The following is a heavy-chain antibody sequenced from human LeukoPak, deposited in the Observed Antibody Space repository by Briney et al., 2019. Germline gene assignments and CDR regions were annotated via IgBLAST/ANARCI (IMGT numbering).Heavy chain of an antibody. CDR2: IKSKTDGGTT. CDR3: TGGRWEIQTLDAFDI. J-gene: IGHJ3*02. D-gene: IGHD1-26*01. Sequence: GSLRLSCAASGFTFSNAWMSWVRQAPGKGLEWVGHIKSKTDGGTTDYAAPVKGRFTISRDDSKNTLYLQMNSLKTEDTAVYYCTGGRWEIQTLDAFDIWGQGTMVTVSS. V-gene: IGHV3-15*01. CDR1: GFTFSNAW.